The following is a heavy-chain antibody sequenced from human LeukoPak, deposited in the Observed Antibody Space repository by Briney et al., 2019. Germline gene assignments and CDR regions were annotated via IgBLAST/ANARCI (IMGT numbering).Heavy chain of an antibody. D-gene: IGHD5-18*01. V-gene: IGHV3-30*02. CDR1: GLIFSSYG. CDR3: ARDGYSYGKR. Sequence: GGSLRLSCAASGLIFSSYGMHWVRQAPGEGLEWVAYIRHDESKTFYADSVKGRFTISRDNAKNSLYLQMNSLRAEDTAVYYCARDGYSYGKRWGQGTLVTVSS. J-gene: IGHJ4*02. CDR2: IRHDESKT.